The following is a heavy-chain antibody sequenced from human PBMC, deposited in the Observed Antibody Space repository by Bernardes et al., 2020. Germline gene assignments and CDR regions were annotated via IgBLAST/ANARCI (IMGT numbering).Heavy chain of an antibody. CDR3: AREARYYGSGRHAFDI. D-gene: IGHD3-10*01. CDR2: ISAYNGNT. CDR1: GYTFTSYG. Sequence: ASMKVSCKASGYTFTSYGISWVRQAPGQGLEWMGWISAYNGNTNYAQNLQDRVTVTTDTSTSTAYMELRSLRSDDTAVYYCAREARYYGSGRHAFDIWGQGKMVTVSS. V-gene: IGHV1-18*01. J-gene: IGHJ3*02.